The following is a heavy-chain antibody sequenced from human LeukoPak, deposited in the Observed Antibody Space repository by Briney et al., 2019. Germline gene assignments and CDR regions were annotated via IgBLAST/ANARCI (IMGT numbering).Heavy chain of an antibody. CDR3: ARDSGAARPPGGYYYYYMDV. J-gene: IGHJ6*03. Sequence: SVKVSCKASGGTFSSYAISWVRQAPGQGLEWMGGITPIFGTANYAQKFQGRVTITADESTSTAYMELNILRSEDTAVYYCARDSGAARPPGGYYYYYMDVWGKGTTVTVSS. CDR1: GGTFSSYA. CDR2: ITPIFGTA. V-gene: IGHV1-69*01. D-gene: IGHD6-6*01.